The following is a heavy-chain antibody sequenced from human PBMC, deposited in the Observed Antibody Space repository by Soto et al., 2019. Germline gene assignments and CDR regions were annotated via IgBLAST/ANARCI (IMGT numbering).Heavy chain of an antibody. CDR3: VWVYDILTGYTFDY. Sequence: GASVKVSCKAPGGTFSSYAISCVRQAPGQGLEWMGGIIPIFGTANYAQKFQGRVTITADESTSTAYMELSSLRSEDTAVYYCVWVYDILTGYTFDYWGQGTLVTVSS. D-gene: IGHD3-9*01. J-gene: IGHJ4*02. CDR2: IIPIFGTA. CDR1: GGTFSSYA. V-gene: IGHV1-69*13.